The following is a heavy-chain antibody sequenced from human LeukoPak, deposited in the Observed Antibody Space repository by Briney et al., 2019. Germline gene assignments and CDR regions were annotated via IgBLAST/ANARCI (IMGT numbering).Heavy chain of an antibody. CDR2: IIPIFGTA. J-gene: IGHJ4*02. CDR3: ARLGARQMLEY. V-gene: IGHV1-69*01. CDR1: GGTFSSYA. Sequence: GSSVTVSCMASGGTFSSYAISWVRQAPGQGLEWMGGIIPIFGTANYAQKFQGRVTITADESTSTAYMELSSLRSEDTAVYYCARLGARQMLEYWGQGTLVTVSS. D-gene: IGHD4-17*01.